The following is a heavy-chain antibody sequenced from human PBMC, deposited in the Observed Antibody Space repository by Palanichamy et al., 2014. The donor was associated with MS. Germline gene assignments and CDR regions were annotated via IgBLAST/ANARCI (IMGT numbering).Heavy chain of an antibody. Sequence: EVQLLESGGGLVQPGGSLRLSCAASGFTFSSYAMSWVRQAPGKGLEWVSAISGSGGSTYYADSVKGRFTISRDNSKNTLYLQMNSLRAEDTALYYCCRGIMATITDFDYWGQGTLVTVSS. CDR3: CRGIMATITDFDY. J-gene: IGHJ4*02. D-gene: IGHD5-24*01. CDR2: ISGSGGST. CDR1: GFTFSSYA. V-gene: IGHV3-23*01.